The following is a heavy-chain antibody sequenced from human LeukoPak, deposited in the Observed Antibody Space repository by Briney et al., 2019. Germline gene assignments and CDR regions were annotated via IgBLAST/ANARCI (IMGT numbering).Heavy chain of an antibody. D-gene: IGHD2-15*01. V-gene: IGHV3-48*04. J-gene: IGHJ6*02. CDR2: ISSSSITI. CDR1: GFTFSSYS. Sequence: GGSLRLSCAASGFTFSSYSMNWVRQAPGKGLEWVSYISSSSITIYYADSVKGRFTISRDNAKNSLYLQMNSLKAEDTAVYYCARGGSGYYGIDVWGQGTTVTVSS. CDR3: ARGGSGYYGIDV.